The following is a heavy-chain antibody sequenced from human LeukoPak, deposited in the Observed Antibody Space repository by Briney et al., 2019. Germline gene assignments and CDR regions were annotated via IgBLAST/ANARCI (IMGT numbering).Heavy chain of an antibody. CDR2: ISSNGDDT. V-gene: IGHV3-64*01. J-gene: IGHJ4*02. D-gene: IGHD3-10*01. CDR1: VFTFSIYA. CDR3: ARHGMARGNHFDY. Sequence: PGRSLRLSRAASVFTFSIYAMHCVRHAPGKGLEYVSAISSNGDDTYYANSVKVRFTIYRDNSKDTLYLQMVMLTAGDMAVYYCARHGMARGNHFDYWGQGTLVAVSS.